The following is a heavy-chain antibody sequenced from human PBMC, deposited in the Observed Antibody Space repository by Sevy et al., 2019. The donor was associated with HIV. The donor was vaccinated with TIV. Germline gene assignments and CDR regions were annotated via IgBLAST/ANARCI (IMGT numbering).Heavy chain of an antibody. CDR1: GDSVSSNSAA. Sequence: KQSQTLSLTCAISGDSVSSNSAAWNWIRQSPSRGLEWLGRTYYRSKWYNDYAVSVKSRITINPDTSKNQVSLQLNSVTPEDAAIYYCARDGLTYGGMDVWGQGTTVTVSS. CDR3: ARDGLTYGGMDV. J-gene: IGHJ6*02. V-gene: IGHV6-1*01. CDR2: TYYRSKWYN. D-gene: IGHD1-20*01.